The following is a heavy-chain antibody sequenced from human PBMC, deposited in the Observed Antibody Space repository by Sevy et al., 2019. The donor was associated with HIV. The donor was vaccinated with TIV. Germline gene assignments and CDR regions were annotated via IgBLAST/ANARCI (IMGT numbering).Heavy chain of an antibody. CDR1: GFTFSDYY. CDR3: ARDQSGHYVYLYYGMDV. D-gene: IGHD4-17*01. J-gene: IGHJ6*02. CDR2: ISNSGGTI. Sequence: GGSLRLSCPASGFTFSDYYMSWIRQAPGKGLEWLSYISNSGGTIYYADSVKGRFTISRDNAKNSLYMQMNSLRAEDTAVYYCARDQSGHYVYLYYGMDVWGQGTTVTVSS. V-gene: IGHV3-11*01.